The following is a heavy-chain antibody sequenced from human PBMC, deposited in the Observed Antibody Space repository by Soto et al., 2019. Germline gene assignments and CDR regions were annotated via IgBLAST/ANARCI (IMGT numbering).Heavy chain of an antibody. D-gene: IGHD4-4*01. J-gene: IGHJ6*02. CDR3: ARAGMDVWMTTVRNYYYYGMDV. CDR1: GGSISSGDYY. Sequence: SETLSLTCTVSGGSISSGDYYWSWIRQPPGRGLEWIGYIYYSGSTYYNPSLKSRVTISVDTSKNQFSLKLSSVTAADTAVYYCARAGMDVWMTTVRNYYYYGMDVWRQGTTVTVSS. CDR2: IYYSGST. V-gene: IGHV4-30-4*01.